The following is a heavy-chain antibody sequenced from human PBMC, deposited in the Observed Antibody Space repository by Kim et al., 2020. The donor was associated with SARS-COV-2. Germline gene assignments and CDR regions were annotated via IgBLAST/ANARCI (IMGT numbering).Heavy chain of an antibody. J-gene: IGHJ4*02. Sequence: GGSLRLSCAASGFTFSSYGMHWVRQAPGKGLEWVAVIWYDGSNKYYADSVKGRFTISRDNSKNTLYLQMNSLRAEDTAVYYCARDNQGSRITMVRGVMGIGYWGQGTLVTVSS. D-gene: IGHD3-10*01. V-gene: IGHV3-33*01. CDR2: IWYDGSNK. CDR3: ARDNQGSRITMVRGVMGIGY. CDR1: GFTFSSYG.